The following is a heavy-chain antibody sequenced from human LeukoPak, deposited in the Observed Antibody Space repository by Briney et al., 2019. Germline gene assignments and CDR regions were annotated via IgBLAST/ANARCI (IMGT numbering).Heavy chain of an antibody. CDR1: GFTFSSYA. D-gene: IGHD2-2*01. J-gene: IGHJ4*02. V-gene: IGHV3-23*01. Sequence: GGSLRLSCAASGFTFSSYAMSWVRQAPGKGLEWVSAISGSDGTTYYADSVKGRFTISRDNSKNTLYLQMNSLWGEDTAVFYCAKCSSVWPTSVDYWGQGTLVTVSS. CDR3: AKCSSVWPTSVDY. CDR2: ISGSDGTT.